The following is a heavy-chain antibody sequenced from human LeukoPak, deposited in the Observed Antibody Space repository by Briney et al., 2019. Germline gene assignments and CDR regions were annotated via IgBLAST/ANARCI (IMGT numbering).Heavy chain of an antibody. CDR2: ISSNGNT. V-gene: IGHV3-64*01. CDR3: ARARVAAKSGYMDV. CDR1: GFTFGTYG. Sequence: TGGSLRLSCAASGFTFGTYGMYWVRQAPGKGLEYVSSISSNGNTYYANSVKGRFTISRDNPKNTLYLQMGSLRDEDLAVYYCARARVAAKSGYMDVWGTGTTVTISS. J-gene: IGHJ6*03. D-gene: IGHD2-15*01.